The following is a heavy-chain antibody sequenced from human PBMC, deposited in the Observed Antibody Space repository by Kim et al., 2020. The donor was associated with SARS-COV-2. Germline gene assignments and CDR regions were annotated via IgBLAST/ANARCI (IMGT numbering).Heavy chain of an antibody. V-gene: IGHV3-21*01. CDR3: AFDWEWLDC. CDR1: GVTFSSYS. CDR2: ISYSSGYI. Sequence: GGSLRLSCAASGVTFSSYSMNWVRQAPGKGLEWVSSISYSSGYIYYADSVKGRFTISRDNAKNSLYLQLNSLRAEDTAVYYCAFDWEWLDCWGQGTLVTVSS. J-gene: IGHJ4*02. D-gene: IGHD5-12*01.